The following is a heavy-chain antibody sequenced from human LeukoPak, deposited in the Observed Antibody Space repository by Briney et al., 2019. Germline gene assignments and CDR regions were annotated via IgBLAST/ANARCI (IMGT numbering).Heavy chain of an antibody. Sequence: ASVKVSCKASGYTFIDYYIHWVRQAPGQGLEWMGWINPNSGGTNYAQEFQGRVTMTRDTSISTAYMELSRLRSDDTAVYYCARDKSWVFDYWGQGTLVSVSS. D-gene: IGHD6-13*01. CDR2: INPNSGGT. CDR3: ARDKSWVFDY. J-gene: IGHJ4*02. CDR1: GYTFIDYY. V-gene: IGHV1-2*02.